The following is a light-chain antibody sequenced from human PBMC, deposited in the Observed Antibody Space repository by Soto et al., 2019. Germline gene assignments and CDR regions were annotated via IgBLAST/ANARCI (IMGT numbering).Light chain of an antibody. Sequence: EIVLTQSPRTLSLSPGERATXXXXXSQSVSSSYLAWYQHKPGQAPRLLISGASNRAAGIPDRFSGSGSGTDFTLIISRLEPEDFAVYYCPQYGSSPLGFGQGTKVDIK. CDR1: QSVSSSY. J-gene: IGKJ1*01. CDR3: PQYGSSPLG. CDR2: GAS. V-gene: IGKV3-20*01.